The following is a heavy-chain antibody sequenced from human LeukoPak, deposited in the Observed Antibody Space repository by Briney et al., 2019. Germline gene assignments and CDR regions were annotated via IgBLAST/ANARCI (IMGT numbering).Heavy chain of an antibody. Sequence: PGGSLRLSCAASGSTFSTYWMHWVRQAPGKGLVWVSRVNGDGSSTNYADSVKGRFTISRDNAKNTLYLQMNSLRAEDTAVYYCARDGIAAVDFDYWGQGILVTVSS. CDR3: ARDGIAAVDFDY. D-gene: IGHD6-13*01. CDR2: VNGDGSST. V-gene: IGHV3-74*01. CDR1: GSTFSTYW. J-gene: IGHJ4*02.